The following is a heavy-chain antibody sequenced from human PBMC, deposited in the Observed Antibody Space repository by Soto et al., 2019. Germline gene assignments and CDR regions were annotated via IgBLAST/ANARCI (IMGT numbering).Heavy chain of an antibody. CDR3: ARAGFGYCSGGSCYTAEY. D-gene: IGHD2-15*01. Sequence: ASVKVSCKASGGTFSSYAISWVRQAPGQGLEWMGGIIPIFGTANYAQKFQGRVTITADESTSTAYMELSSLRSEDTAVYYCARAGFGYCSGGSCYTAEYWGQGTLVTVSS. V-gene: IGHV1-69*13. CDR1: GGTFSSYA. J-gene: IGHJ4*02. CDR2: IIPIFGTA.